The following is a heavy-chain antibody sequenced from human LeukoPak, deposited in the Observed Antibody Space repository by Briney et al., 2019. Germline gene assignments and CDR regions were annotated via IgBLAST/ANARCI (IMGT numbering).Heavy chain of an antibody. J-gene: IGHJ3*02. D-gene: IGHD6-6*01. CDR2: IYPGDSDT. V-gene: IGHV5-51*01. CDR1: GYTFTSYW. Sequence: KVSCKASGYTFTSYWIGWVRQMPGKGLEWMGIIYPGDSDTRYSPSFQGQVTISADKSISTAYLQWSSLKASDTAMYYCARCLDSSSDAFDIWGQGTMVTVSS. CDR3: ARCLDSSSDAFDI.